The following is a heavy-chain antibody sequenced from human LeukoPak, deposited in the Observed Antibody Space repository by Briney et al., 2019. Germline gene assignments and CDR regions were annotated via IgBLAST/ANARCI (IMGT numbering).Heavy chain of an antibody. Sequence: PGGSLRLSCAASGFTFSSYWMSWVRQAPGKGLEWVSSISTSSSYIYYADSVKGRFTISRDNAKNSLYLQMNSLRAEDTALYYCARDGDTVLTRGYYYYMDVWGKGTTVTVSS. CDR3: ARDGDTVLTRGYYYYMDV. CDR2: ISTSSSYI. J-gene: IGHJ6*03. CDR1: GFTFSSYW. D-gene: IGHD4-23*01. V-gene: IGHV3-21*01.